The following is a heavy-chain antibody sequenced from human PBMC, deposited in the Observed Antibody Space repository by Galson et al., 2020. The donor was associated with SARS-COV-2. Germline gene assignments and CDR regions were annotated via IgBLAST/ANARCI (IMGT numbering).Heavy chain of an antibody. CDR2: ISSSSSYI. CDR3: ARDLGATVTTPYYFDY. V-gene: IGHV3-21*01. J-gene: IGHJ4*02. D-gene: IGHD4-17*01. Sequence: GGSLRLSCAASGFTFSSYSMNWVRQAPGKGLEWVSSISSSSSYIYYADSLKGRFTISRDNAKNSLYLQMNSLRAEDTAVYYCARDLGATVTTPYYFDYWGQGTLVTVSS. CDR1: GFTFSSYS.